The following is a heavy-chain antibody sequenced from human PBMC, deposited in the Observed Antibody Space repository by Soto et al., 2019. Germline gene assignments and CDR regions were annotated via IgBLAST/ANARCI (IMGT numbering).Heavy chain of an antibody. D-gene: IGHD5-18*01. CDR1: GGSISSGGYY. CDR2: IYYSGST. V-gene: IGHV4-31*03. Sequence: SETLSLTCTVSGGSISSGGYYWSWIRQHPGKGLEWIGYIYYSGSTYYNPSLKSRVTISVDTSKNQFSLKLSSVTAADTAVYYCARVDTAMDYYYYGMDVWGQGTTVTVSS. J-gene: IGHJ6*02. CDR3: ARVDTAMDYYYYGMDV.